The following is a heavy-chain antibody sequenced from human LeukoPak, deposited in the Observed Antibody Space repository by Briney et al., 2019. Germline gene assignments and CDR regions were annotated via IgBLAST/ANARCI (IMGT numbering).Heavy chain of an antibody. CDR2: IIPIFGTA. CDR1: GGTFSSYA. D-gene: IGHD3-22*01. Sequence: SSVKVSCKASGGTFSSYAISWVRQAPGQGLEWMGRIIPIFGTANYAQKFQGRVTITTDESTSTAYMELRSLRSEDTAVYYCARASYYYDSSEKSAFDIWGQGTMVTVSS. J-gene: IGHJ3*02. V-gene: IGHV1-69*05. CDR3: ARASYYYDSSEKSAFDI.